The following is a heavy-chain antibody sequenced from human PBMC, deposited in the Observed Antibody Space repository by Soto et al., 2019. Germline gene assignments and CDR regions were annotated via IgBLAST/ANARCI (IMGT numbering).Heavy chain of an antibody. V-gene: IGHV3-13*04. J-gene: IGHJ6*02. Sequence: EVQLVESGGGLVQPGGSLRLSCAASGFTFSSYDMHWVRQATGRGLEWVSAIGTAGDTYYPGSVKGRFTISRENAKNSLYLQMNSLTAGDTAVYYCARGDADYYYGMDVWGQGTTVTVSS. CDR1: GFTFSSYD. CDR3: ARGDADYYYGMDV. CDR2: IGTAGDT.